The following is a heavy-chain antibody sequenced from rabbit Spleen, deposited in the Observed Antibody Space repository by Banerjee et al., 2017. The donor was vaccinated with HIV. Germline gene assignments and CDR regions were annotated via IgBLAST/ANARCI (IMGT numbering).Heavy chain of an antibody. CDR1: GFSFSSTYY. V-gene: IGHV1S45*01. Sequence: QEQLEESGGGLVQPEGSLALTCTASGFSFSSTYYMCWVRQAPGKGLEWIACIYAGSSGSTYYASWAKGRFTISKTSSTTVTLQMTSLTAADTATYFCARDASGPAGGAYYFTLWGPGTLVTVS. J-gene: IGHJ4*01. CDR2: IYAGSSGST. CDR3: ARDASGPAGGAYYFTL. D-gene: IGHD3-1*01.